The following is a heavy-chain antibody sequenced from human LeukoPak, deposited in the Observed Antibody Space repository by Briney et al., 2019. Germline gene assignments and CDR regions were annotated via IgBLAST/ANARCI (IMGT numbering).Heavy chain of an antibody. Sequence: PSETLSLTCTVSGGSISSGGYYWSWIRQHPGKGLEWIGYIYYSGSTNYNPSLKSRVTISVDTSKNQFSLKLSSVTAADTAVYYCAAYGSGSYYWWFDPWGQGTLVTVSS. D-gene: IGHD3-10*01. CDR2: IYYSGST. J-gene: IGHJ5*02. V-gene: IGHV4-61*08. CDR3: AAYGSGSYYWWFDP. CDR1: GGSISSGGYY.